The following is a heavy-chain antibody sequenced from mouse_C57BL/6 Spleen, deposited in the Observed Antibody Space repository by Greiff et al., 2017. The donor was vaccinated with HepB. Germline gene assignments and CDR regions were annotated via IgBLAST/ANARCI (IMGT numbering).Heavy chain of an antibody. Sequence: VQLQQSGAELVRPGASVTLSCKASGYTFTDYEMHWVKQTPVHGLEWIGAIDPETGGTAYNQKFKGKAILTADKSSSAAYMELRSLTSEDSAYYYCTRKGNSYAMDYWGQGTSVTVSS. CDR1: GYTFTDYE. V-gene: IGHV1-15*01. J-gene: IGHJ4*01. CDR3: TRKGNSYAMDY. CDR2: IDPETGGT.